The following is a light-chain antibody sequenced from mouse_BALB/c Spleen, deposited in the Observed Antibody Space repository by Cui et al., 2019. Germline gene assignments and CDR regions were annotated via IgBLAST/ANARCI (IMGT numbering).Light chain of an antibody. CDR1: ASISY. CDR3: HQRSSYPT. Sequence: QIVLTQSTAIMSTYTGEKVTKTCSASASISYMHWYQQKPGTSPKRWIYDTSKLASGVPARFSGSGSGTSYSITISSMEAEDAATYYCHQRSSYPTFGAGTKLELK. CDR2: DTS. J-gene: IGKJ5*01. V-gene: IGKV4-70*01.